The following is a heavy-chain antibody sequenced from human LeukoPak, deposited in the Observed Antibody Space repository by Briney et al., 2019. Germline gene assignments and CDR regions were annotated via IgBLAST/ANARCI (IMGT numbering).Heavy chain of an antibody. Sequence: ASVKVSCKASGYTFTGYYIHWVRQAPAQGLEWMGWIDPNSGGTNYAKNFEGRVTMTRDTSITTAYMELSGLRSDDTAVYYCARGGSGGVCNYWGQGTLVTVSS. CDR3: ARGGSGGVCNY. CDR2: IDPNSGGT. CDR1: GYTFTGYY. D-gene: IGHD3-10*01. J-gene: IGHJ4*02. V-gene: IGHV1-2*02.